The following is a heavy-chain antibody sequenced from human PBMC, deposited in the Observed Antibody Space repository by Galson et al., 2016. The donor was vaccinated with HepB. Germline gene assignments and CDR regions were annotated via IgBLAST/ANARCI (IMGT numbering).Heavy chain of an antibody. V-gene: IGHV4-34*01. CDR2: INPGGSA. CDR1: GGSFSSNY. Sequence: TLSLTCAVYGGSFSSNYWHWIRQSPGKGLEWIGEINPGGSASYNPSNASNVTTSADTSKNQLSLSLTPVTAADTSVYYCARAKGDIVIVIEDSAFDIWGQGTVVTVSS. CDR3: ARAKGDIVIVIEDSAFDI. D-gene: IGHD3-16*02. J-gene: IGHJ3*02.